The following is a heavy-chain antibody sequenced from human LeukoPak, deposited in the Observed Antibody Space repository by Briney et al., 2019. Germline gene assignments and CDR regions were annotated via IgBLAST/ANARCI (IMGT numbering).Heavy chain of an antibody. Sequence: GGSLRLSCAASGFTFSSYWMHWVRQAPGKGLVWVSRINSDGSSTSYADSVKGRFTISRDNAKNTLYLQMNSLRAEDTAVYYCAREIFWSGYYSNLHFDYWGQGTLVTVSS. D-gene: IGHD3-3*01. CDR2: INSDGSST. CDR3: AREIFWSGYYSNLHFDY. V-gene: IGHV3-74*01. J-gene: IGHJ4*02. CDR1: GFTFSSYW.